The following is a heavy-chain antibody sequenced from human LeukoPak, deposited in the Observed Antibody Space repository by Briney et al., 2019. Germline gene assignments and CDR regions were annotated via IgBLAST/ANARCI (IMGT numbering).Heavy chain of an antibody. J-gene: IGHJ3*02. CDR1: GYTFTGYY. V-gene: IGHV1-2*04. CDR3: ARSSDYYDSSGSEDTFDI. D-gene: IGHD3-22*01. CDR2: INPNSGGT. Sequence: ALVKVSCKASGYTFTGYYMHWVRQAPGQGLEWMGWINPNSGGTNYAQKFKGWVTMTRDTSISTAYMELSRLRLDDTAVYYCARSSDYYDSSGSEDTFDIWGQGTKVTVSS.